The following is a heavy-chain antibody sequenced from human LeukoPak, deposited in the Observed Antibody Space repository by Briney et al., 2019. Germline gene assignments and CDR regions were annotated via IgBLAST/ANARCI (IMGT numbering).Heavy chain of an antibody. CDR3: VKDRHIVATILVYFDY. CDR1: GFTFSSYA. CDR2: ISSNGGST. D-gene: IGHD5-12*01. V-gene: IGHV3-64D*06. J-gene: IGHJ4*02. Sequence: GGSLRLSCSASGFTFSSYAMHWVRQAPGKGLEYVSAISSNGGSTYYADSVKGRFTISRDNSKNTLYLQMSSLRAEDTAVYYCVKDRHIVATILVYFDYWGQGTLVTVPS.